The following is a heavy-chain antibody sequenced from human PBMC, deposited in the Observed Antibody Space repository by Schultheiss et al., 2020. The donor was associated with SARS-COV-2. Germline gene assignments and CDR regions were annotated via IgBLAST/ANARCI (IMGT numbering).Heavy chain of an antibody. Sequence: SQTLSLTCTVSGGSITSYYWSWIRQPPGKGLEWIGSVYYTGITYNNPSLRSRVTISVDTFKNQFSLNLSSVTAADTAVYYCARGLKSDIVVVVITNSDNWFDPWGQGTLVTVAS. CDR3: ARGLKSDIVVVVITNSDNWFDP. D-gene: IGHD2-15*01. J-gene: IGHJ5*02. V-gene: IGHV4-59*05. CDR1: GGSITSYY. CDR2: VYYTGIT.